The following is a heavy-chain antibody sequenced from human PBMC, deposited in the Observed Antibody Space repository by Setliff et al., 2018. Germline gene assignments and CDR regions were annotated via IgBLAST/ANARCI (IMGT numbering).Heavy chain of an antibody. CDR3: ASVDIVLMVYAL. CDR2: INHSGST. J-gene: IGHJ4*02. D-gene: IGHD2-8*01. CDR1: GGSFSGYY. Sequence: PLETLSLTCAVYGGSFSGYYWSWIRQPPGKGLEWIGEINHSGSTNYNPSLKSRVTISVDTSKNQFSLKLSSVTAADTAVYYCASVDIVLMVYALWGQGTQVTVSS. V-gene: IGHV4-34*01.